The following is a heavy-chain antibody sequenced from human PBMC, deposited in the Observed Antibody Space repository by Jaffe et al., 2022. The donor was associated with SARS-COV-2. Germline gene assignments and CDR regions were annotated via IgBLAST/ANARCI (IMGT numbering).Heavy chain of an antibody. CDR1: GYSFTNSW. CDR2: IDPSDSYT. CDR3: ASQNPPHDY. V-gene: IGHV5-10-1*03. Sequence: EVQLVQSGAEVKKPGESLRISCKGSGYSFTNSWINWVRQMPGKGLEWMGRIDPSDSYTNYSPSFQGHVTISVDKSISTAYLQWSSLKASDTAMYYCASQNPPHDYWGQGTLVTVSS. J-gene: IGHJ4*02.